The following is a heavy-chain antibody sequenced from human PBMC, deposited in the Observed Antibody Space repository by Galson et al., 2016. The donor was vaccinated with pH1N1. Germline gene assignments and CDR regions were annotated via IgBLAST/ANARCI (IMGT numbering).Heavy chain of an antibody. CDR1: GFTFSTYA. CDR2: FDGSGGST. D-gene: IGHD7-27*01. J-gene: IGHJ4*02. Sequence: SLRLSCAASGFTFSTYAMSWVRQAPGKGLEWVSSFDGSGGSTYYADSVQGRLTISRDNSKSTLYLKMSSLRAEDTAVHYCAKAEQNWASYFDYWGQGTLVAVSA. CDR3: AKAEQNWASYFDY. V-gene: IGHV3-23*01.